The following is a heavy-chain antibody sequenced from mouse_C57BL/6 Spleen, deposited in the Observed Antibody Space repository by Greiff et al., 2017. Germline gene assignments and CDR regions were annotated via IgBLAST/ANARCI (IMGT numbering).Heavy chain of an antibody. CDR3: ARRRNYYGSSYDAMDY. CDR2: IYPGSGNT. V-gene: IGHV1-76*01. J-gene: IGHJ4*01. CDR1: GYTFTDYY. Sequence: QVQLQQSGAELVRPGASVKLSCKASGYTFTDYYINWVKQRPGQGLEWIARIYPGSGNTYYNEKFKGKATLTAEKSSSTAYMQLSSLTSEDSAVYFCARRRNYYGSSYDAMDYWGQGTSVTVSS. D-gene: IGHD1-1*01.